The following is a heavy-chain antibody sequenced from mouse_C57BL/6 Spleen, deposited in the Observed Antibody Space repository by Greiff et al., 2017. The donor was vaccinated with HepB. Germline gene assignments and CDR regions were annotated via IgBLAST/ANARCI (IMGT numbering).Heavy chain of an antibody. CDR3: ARGEGDYGYSWFAY. D-gene: IGHD2-2*01. CDR1: GYTFTSYW. CDR2: IHPNSGST. V-gene: IGHV1-64*01. Sequence: QVQLQQSGAELVKPGASVKLSCKASGYTFTSYWMHWVKQRPGQGLEWIGMIHPNSGSTNYNEKFKSKATLTVDKSSSTAYMQLSSLTSEDSAVYYCARGEGDYGYSWFAYWGQGTQVTVSA. J-gene: IGHJ3*01.